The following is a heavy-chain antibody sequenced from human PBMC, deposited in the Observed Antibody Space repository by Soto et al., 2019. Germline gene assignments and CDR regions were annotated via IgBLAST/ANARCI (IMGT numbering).Heavy chain of an antibody. J-gene: IGHJ4*02. CDR3: ARDQQDIVVVVAAFWDY. D-gene: IGHD2-15*01. CDR2: ISSSSSTI. CDR1: GFTFSSYS. Sequence: GGSLRLSCAASGFTFSSYSMNWVRQAPGKGLEWVSYISSSSSTIYYADSVKGRFTISRDNAKNSLYLQMNSLRDEDTAVYYCARDQQDIVVVVAAFWDYWGQGTLVTVSS. V-gene: IGHV3-48*02.